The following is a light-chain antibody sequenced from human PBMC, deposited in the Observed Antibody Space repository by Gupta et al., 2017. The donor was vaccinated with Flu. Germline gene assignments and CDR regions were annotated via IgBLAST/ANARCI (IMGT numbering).Light chain of an antibody. Sequence: SYELTQPPSVSVAPGQTARMTCGGNNIGSKSVHWYQQKPGQAPVVVVYDDSDRPPGIPERFSGSHSGNTATLTSNRVDAGDEADYYGQVWDGGRDDSGLFGGGTKLTVL. J-gene: IGLJ2*01. CDR1: NIGSKS. V-gene: IGLV3-21*02. CDR2: DDS. CDR3: QVWDGGRDDSGL.